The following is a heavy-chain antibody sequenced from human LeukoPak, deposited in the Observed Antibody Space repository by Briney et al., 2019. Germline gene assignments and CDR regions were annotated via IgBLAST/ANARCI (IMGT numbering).Heavy chain of an antibody. CDR1: GGSFSGYY. Sequence: TPSETLSLTCAVYGGSFSGYYWSWIRQTPGKGLEWIREINHSGSTNYNPSLKSRVTISVDTSKNQFSLKLSSVTAADTAVYYCAREPRPHYYDSSGYYSWFDPWGQGTLVTVSS. CDR3: AREPRPHYYDSSGYYSWFDP. V-gene: IGHV4-34*01. J-gene: IGHJ5*02. D-gene: IGHD3-22*01. CDR2: INHSGST.